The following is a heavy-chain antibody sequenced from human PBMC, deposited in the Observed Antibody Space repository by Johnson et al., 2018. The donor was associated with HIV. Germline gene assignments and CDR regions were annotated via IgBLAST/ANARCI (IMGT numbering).Heavy chain of an antibody. CDR2: IYSGGST. V-gene: IGHV3-66*01. J-gene: IGHJ3*02. CDR1: GFTFDDYT. CDR3: ARDPSPIVGATYAFDI. D-gene: IGHD1-26*01. Sequence: VQLVESGGVVVQPGGSLRLSCAASGFTFDDYTMHWVRQAPGKGLEWVSVIYSGGSTYYADSVKGRFTISRDNSKNTLYLQMNSLRAEDTAVYYCARDPSPIVGATYAFDIWGQGTMVTVSS.